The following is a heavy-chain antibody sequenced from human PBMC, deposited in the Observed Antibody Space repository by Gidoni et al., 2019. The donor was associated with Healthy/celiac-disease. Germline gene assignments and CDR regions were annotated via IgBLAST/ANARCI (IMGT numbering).Heavy chain of an antibody. CDR1: GYTFTSYA. D-gene: IGHD6-13*01. Sequence: KVSCKASGYTFTSYAMHWVRQAPGQRLEWMGWINAGNGNTKDSQKFQGRVTITRDTSASTAYMELSSLRSEDTAVYYCAREYSVAAAGPDYWGQGTLVTVSS. J-gene: IGHJ4*02. CDR2: INAGNGNT. CDR3: AREYSVAAAGPDY. V-gene: IGHV1-3*01.